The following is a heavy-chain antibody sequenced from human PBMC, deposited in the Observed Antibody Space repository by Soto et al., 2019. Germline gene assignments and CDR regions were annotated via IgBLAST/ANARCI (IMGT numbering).Heavy chain of an antibody. CDR1: GGTFSSYA. Sequence: GASVKVSCKASGGTFSSYAISWVRQAPGQGLEWMGWISAYNGNTNYAQKLQGRVTMTTDTSTSTAYMELRSLRSDDTAVYYCARLSPHDSSGYYATYFDYWGQGTLVTVSS. CDR3: ARLSPHDSSGYYATYFDY. J-gene: IGHJ4*02. CDR2: ISAYNGNT. V-gene: IGHV1-18*01. D-gene: IGHD3-22*01.